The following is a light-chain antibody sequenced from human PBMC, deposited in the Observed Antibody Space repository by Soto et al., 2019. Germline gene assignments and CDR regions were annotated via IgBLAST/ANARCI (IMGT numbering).Light chain of an antibody. Sequence: QSVLTQPPSVSGAPGQRVTISCTGSSSNIGAGYDVHWYQQLPGTAPKLLIYGNSNRPSGVPDRFSGSKSGTSASLAITGIQAEDEADYYCQSYDSSSYWVFGGGTKLTVL. CDR3: QSYDSSSYWV. CDR1: SSNIGAGYD. V-gene: IGLV1-40*01. CDR2: GNS. J-gene: IGLJ3*02.